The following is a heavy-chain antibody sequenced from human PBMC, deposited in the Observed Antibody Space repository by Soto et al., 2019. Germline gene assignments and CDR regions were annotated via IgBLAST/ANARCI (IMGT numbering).Heavy chain of an antibody. CDR1: VFTFISYW. CDR3: ARDDEWPMDV. V-gene: IGHV3-74*01. Sequence: GWSLRLSCASSVFTFISYWMHWVRQAPGKGLVWVSRINSDGSSTSYADSVKGRFTISRDNAKNTLYLQMNSLRAEDTAVYYCARDDEWPMDVWGQGTTVTVSS. CDR2: INSDGSST. J-gene: IGHJ6*02. D-gene: IGHD3-3*01.